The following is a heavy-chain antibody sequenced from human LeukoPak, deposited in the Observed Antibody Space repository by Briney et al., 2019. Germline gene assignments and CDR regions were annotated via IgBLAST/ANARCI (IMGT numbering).Heavy chain of an antibody. CDR1: GFTVSGNY. J-gene: IGHJ6*02. D-gene: IGHD3-3*01. V-gene: IGHV3-66*01. CDR2: IYSDGTT. CDR3: ARGKALRFLEWFHMDV. Sequence: GGSLRLSCAASGFTVSGNYMSWVRQAPGKGLEWVSVIYSDGTTYYADSVKGRFSISRDNSKNTLYLQMNSLRAEDTAVYYCARGKALRFLEWFHMDVWGQGTTVTVSS.